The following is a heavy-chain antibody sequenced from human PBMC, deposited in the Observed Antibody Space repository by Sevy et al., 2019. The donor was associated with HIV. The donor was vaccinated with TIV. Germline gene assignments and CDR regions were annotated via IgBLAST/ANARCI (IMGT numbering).Heavy chain of an antibody. J-gene: IGHJ6*02. CDR1: AFTFDDYT. V-gene: IGHV3-43*01. CDR2: MSWDGGST. Sequence: GGSLRLSCSASAFTFDDYTMHWVRQAPGKGLEWVSLMSWDGGSTYYADSVKSRFTISRDNSKNSLYLQMYSLKIEDTALYYCAKDRGFDYGMDVWGQGTTVTVSS. CDR3: AKDRGFDYGMDV. D-gene: IGHD3-3*01.